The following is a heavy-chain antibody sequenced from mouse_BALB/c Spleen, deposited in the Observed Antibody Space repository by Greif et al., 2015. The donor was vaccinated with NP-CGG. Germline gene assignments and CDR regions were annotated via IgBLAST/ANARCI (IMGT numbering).Heavy chain of an antibody. CDR1: GHTFTSYY. D-gene: IGHD1-1*01. CDR2: INPSNGGT. J-gene: IGHJ2*01. CDR3: TRSDNYGPHFDY. V-gene: IGHV1S81*02. Sequence: VQLQQSGAELVKPGASVTLSCKASGHTFTSYYMYWVKQRPGQGLEWIGEINPSNGGTNFNEKFKSKATLTVDKSSSTAYKQLSSLTSEDSAVYYCTRSDNYGPHFDYWGQGTTLTVSS.